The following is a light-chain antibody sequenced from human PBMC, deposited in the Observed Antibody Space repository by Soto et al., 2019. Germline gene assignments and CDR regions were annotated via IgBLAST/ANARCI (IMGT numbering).Light chain of an antibody. J-gene: IGKJ4*01. V-gene: IGKV3-20*01. Sequence: IVLTPSPGTLALSPGERGTLSCRASQSVRSSYLAWYQQKPGQAPRLLIFGASSRATGIPDRFSGSGSGTDFTLTISRLEPEDSAVFYCQQYGRSPLTFGGGTKVDIK. CDR1: QSVRSSY. CDR2: GAS. CDR3: QQYGRSPLT.